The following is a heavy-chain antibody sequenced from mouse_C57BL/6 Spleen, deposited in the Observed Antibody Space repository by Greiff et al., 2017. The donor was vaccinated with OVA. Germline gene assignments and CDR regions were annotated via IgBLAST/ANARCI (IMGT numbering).Heavy chain of an antibody. CDR3: AREEDSGTGFAY. CDR2: ISYDGSN. V-gene: IGHV3-6*01. J-gene: IGHJ3*01. Sequence: EVKLQESGPGLVKPSQSLSLTCSVTGYSITSGYYWNWIRQFPGNKLEWMGYISYDGSNNYNPSLKNRISITRDTSKNQFFLKLNSVTTEDTATYYCAREEDSGTGFAYWGQVTLVTVSA. CDR1: GYSITSGYY. D-gene: IGHD4-1*01.